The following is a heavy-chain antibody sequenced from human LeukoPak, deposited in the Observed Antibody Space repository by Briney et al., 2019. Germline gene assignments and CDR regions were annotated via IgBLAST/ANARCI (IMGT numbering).Heavy chain of an antibody. CDR3: ARHADYGDRRFDY. CDR1: GGSFSGYY. J-gene: IGHJ4*02. V-gene: IGHV4-34*01. CDR2: INHSGST. Sequence: PSETLSLTCAVWGGSFSGYYWSWIRQPPGKGLEGIGEINHSGSTNYNPSLKSRVTISVDTSKNQFSLKLGSVTAADTAVYYCARHADYGDRRFDYWGQGTLVTVSS. D-gene: IGHD4-17*01.